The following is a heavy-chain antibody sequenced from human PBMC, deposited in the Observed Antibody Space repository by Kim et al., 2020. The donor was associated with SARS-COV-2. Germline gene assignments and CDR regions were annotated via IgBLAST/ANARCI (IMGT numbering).Heavy chain of an antibody. J-gene: IGHJ6*02. CDR1: GGTFSSYA. D-gene: IGHD6-6*01. V-gene: IGHV1-69*06. CDR2: IIPIFGTA. Sequence: SVKVSCKASGGTFSSYAISWVRQAPGQGLEWMGGIIPIFGTANYAQKFQGRVTITADKSTSTAYMELSSLRSEDTAVYYCARGRPGYSSSSKSYYYYGMDVWGQGTTVTVSS. CDR3: ARGRPGYSSSSKSYYYYGMDV.